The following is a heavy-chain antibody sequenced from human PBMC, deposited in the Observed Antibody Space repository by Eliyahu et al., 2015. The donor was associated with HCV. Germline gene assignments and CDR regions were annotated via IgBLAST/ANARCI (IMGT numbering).Heavy chain of an antibody. V-gene: IGHV1-46*01. CDR1: GYTFTSYY. Sequence: QVQLVQSGAEVKKPGASVKVSCKASGYTFTSYYMHWVRQPPGQGLEWMGXINPSGGXXSYAQKXQGRVTMXRDTSTSTVYMELSSLRSEDTAVYYCARVKAVGRSQGWFDPWGQGTLVTVSS. CDR3: ARVKAVGRSQGWFDP. D-gene: IGHD1-26*01. CDR2: INPSGGXX. J-gene: IGHJ5*02.